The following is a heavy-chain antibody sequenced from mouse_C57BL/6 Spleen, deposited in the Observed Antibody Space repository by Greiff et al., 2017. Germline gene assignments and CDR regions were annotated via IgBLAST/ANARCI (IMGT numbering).Heavy chain of an antibody. CDR3: ARRRSYDYEGFAY. CDR1: GFSLTSYG. Sequence: QVQLQQSGPGLVQPSHSLSITCTVSGFSLTSYGVHWVRQSPGQGLDWLGVIWSGGSTDYTAAFISRLSISNDNSKSQVYFKMKSLQADDTAIYDGARRRSYDYEGFAYWGQGTLVTVSA. CDR2: IWSGGST. J-gene: IGHJ3*01. V-gene: IGHV2-2*01. D-gene: IGHD2-4*01.